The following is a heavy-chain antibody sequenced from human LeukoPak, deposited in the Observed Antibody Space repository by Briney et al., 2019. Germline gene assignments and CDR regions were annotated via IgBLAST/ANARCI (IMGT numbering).Heavy chain of an antibody. CDR1: GFTFSNYG. CDR2: IKQDGSAK. D-gene: IGHD2-15*01. Sequence: PGGSLRLSCVASGFTFSNYGMHWVRQAPGKGLEWVANIKQDGSAKPYVDSVKGRFTISRDNAKNSLFLQMNSLRAEDTAVYYCARDNGWSADFWGQGTLVTVSS. J-gene: IGHJ4*02. V-gene: IGHV3-7*03. CDR3: ARDNGWSADF.